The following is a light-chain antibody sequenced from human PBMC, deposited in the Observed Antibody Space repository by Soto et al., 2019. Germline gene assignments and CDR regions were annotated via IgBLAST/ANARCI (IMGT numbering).Light chain of an antibody. V-gene: IGLV1-47*01. J-gene: IGLJ3*02. CDR2: RND. Sequence: QAVVTQPPSASGTPGQRVTISCSGSNSNIGSSYVYWFQQLPGTAPKLLVYRNDQRPSGVPDRFSGSKSGTSASLAISGLRSEDEADYHCAAWDDSLRAPVFGGGTKVTVL. CDR1: NSNIGSSY. CDR3: AAWDDSLRAPV.